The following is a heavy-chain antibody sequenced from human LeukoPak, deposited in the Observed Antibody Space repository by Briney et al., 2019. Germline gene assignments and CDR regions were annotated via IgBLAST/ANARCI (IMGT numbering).Heavy chain of an antibody. Sequence: GESLKISGKGSGYTFSNHWSRLVRQMPGKGLEWMGKIDPSDSYTNYSPSFQGHVTISADKSISTAYLQWSSLKASDTAMYYCARAPDSDSGYDYFNYWGQGTLVTVSS. CDR2: IDPSDSYT. J-gene: IGHJ4*02. V-gene: IGHV5-10-1*01. CDR3: ARAPDSDSGYDYFNY. CDR1: GYTFSNHW. D-gene: IGHD5-12*01.